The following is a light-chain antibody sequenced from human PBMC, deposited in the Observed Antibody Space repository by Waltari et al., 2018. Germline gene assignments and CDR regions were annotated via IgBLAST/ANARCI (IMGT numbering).Light chain of an antibody. V-gene: IGKV3-20*01. J-gene: IGKJ1*01. CDR3: QQYGSSPT. CDR1: QSVSSSY. CDR2: GAS. Sequence: EIVLTQSPGTLSLSPGERATLPCRPSQSVSSSYLAWYQQKPGQAPRLLIYGASSRATGIPDRFSGSGSGTDFTLTISRLEPEDFAVYYCQQYGSSPTFGQGTKVEIK.